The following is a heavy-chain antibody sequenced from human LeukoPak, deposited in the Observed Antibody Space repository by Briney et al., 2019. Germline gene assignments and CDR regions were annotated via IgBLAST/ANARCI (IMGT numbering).Heavy chain of an antibody. D-gene: IGHD3-3*01. CDR1: GFIFRTYA. Sequence: GGSLRLSCEFSGFIFRTYAMNWVRQAPGKGLEWISYISGSSSGSTLITQYAGSVKGRFTISRDNAKNSLYLQMDSLRAEDTAVYYCARDFWSGYYTEDWGQGALVIVSS. V-gene: IGHV3-48*04. J-gene: IGHJ4*02. CDR2: ISGSSSGSTLIT. CDR3: ARDFWSGYYTED.